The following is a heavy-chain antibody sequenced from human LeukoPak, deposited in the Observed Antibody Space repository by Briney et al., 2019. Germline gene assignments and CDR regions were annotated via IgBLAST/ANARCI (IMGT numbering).Heavy chain of an antibody. CDR2: INHSGST. D-gene: IGHD6-13*01. CDR1: GGSFSGYY. CDR3: ARPYSSSWYLRRGYYYYGMDV. V-gene: IGHV4-34*01. J-gene: IGHJ6*02. Sequence: SETLSLTCAVYGGSFSGYYWSWIRQPPGKGLEWIGDINHSGSTNYNPSLKSRVTISVDTSKNQFSLKLSSVTAADTAVYYCARPYSSSWYLRRGYYYYGMDVWGQGTTVTVSS.